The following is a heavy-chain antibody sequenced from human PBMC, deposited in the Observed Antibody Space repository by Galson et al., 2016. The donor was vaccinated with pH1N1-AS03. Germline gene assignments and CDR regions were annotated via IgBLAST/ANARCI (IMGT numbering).Heavy chain of an antibody. Sequence: SLRLSCAASGFTFNHYSMSWVRQAPGKGLEWVSYISSDSTTIYYADSVKGRFTIFRDNAKNSLYLQMNSLTAEDTAIYYCARTSGAYFGSAFDIWGQGTMVTVSS. V-gene: IGHV3-48*04. CDR1: GFTFNHYS. J-gene: IGHJ3*02. CDR2: ISSDSTTI. CDR3: ARTSGAYFGSAFDI. D-gene: IGHD1-26*01.